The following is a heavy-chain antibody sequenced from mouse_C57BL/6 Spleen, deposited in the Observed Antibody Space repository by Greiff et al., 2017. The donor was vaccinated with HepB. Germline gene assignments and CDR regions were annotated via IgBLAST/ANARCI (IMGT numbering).Heavy chain of an antibody. CDR2: INHNYGTT. D-gene: IGHD2-2*01. Sequence: VQLQQSGPELVKPGASVKISCKASGYSFTDHNMNWVKQSNGKSLEWIGVINHNYGTTSYNQKFKGKATLTADQSSSTAYMQLNSLTSEDSAVYYCAGVTTGGYFDYWGQGTTLTVSS. V-gene: IGHV1-39*01. CDR3: AGVTTGGYFDY. J-gene: IGHJ2*01. CDR1: GYSFTDHN.